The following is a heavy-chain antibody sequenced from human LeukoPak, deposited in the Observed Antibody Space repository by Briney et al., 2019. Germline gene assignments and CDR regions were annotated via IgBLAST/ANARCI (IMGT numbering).Heavy chain of an antibody. CDR3: ARQPGMTAKSWYFDL. J-gene: IGHJ2*01. CDR2: IHPGDSHT. D-gene: IGHD2-2*01. CDR1: GYTFTKYW. Sequence: GESLKISCEGSGYTFTKYWICWVLQMPRKGLEWMGVIHPGDSHTWYSPSFQGQVTISADKSISMAYLQWSSLKASDTAMYFCARQPGMTAKSWYFDLWGRGTLVTVSS. V-gene: IGHV5-51*01.